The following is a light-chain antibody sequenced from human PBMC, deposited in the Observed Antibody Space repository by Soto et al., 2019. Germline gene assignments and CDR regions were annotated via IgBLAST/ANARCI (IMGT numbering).Light chain of an antibody. CDR3: QYYAGVWT. J-gene: IGKJ1*01. CDR2: DAS. V-gene: IGKV1-5*01. CDR1: HTIMTY. Sequence: DIQMTQSPSPLSASVGDEVTITCRASHTIMTYLNWYQQKPGKAPKVLIYDASSLESGVPSRFSGSGSGTDFILTISSLQPDDFATYYCQYYAGVWTFGQGTKVDIK.